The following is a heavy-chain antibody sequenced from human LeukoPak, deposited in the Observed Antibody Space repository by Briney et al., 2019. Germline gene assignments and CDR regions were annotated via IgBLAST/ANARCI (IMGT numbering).Heavy chain of an antibody. CDR2: IRYDGSNK. V-gene: IGHV3-30*02. CDR1: GFTFSSYG. J-gene: IGHJ4*02. Sequence: PGGSLRLSCAASGFTFSSYGMHWVRQAPGKGLEWVAFIRYDGSNKYYADSVKGRFTISRDNSKNTLYLQMNSLRAEDTAVYYCARLRYTYGKNFDYWGQGTLVTVSS. CDR3: ARLRYTYGKNFDY. D-gene: IGHD5-18*01.